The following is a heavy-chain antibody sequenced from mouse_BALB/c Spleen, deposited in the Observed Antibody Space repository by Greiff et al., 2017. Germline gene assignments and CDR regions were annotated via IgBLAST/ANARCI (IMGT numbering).Heavy chain of an antibody. D-gene: IGHD2-3*01. CDR2: INPSTGYT. Sequence: QVQLQQSGAELAKPGASVKMSCKASGYTFTSYWMHWVKQRPGQGLEWIGYINPSTGYTEYNQKFKDKATLTADKSSSTAYMQLSSLTSEDSAVYYCARRAMNPSWLAYWGQGTLVTVSA. V-gene: IGHV1-7*01. J-gene: IGHJ3*01. CDR3: ARRAMNPSWLAY. CDR1: GYTFTSYW.